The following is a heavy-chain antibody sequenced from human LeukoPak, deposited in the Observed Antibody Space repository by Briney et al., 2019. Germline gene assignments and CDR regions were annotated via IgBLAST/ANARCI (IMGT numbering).Heavy chain of an antibody. D-gene: IGHD6-6*01. CDR1: GGSFSGYY. Sequence: SETLSLTCAVYGGSFSGYYWSWIRQPPGKGLEWIGEINHSGSTNYNPSLKSRVTISVDTSKNQFSLKLSSVTAADTAVYYCARLFSSGNNWFDPWGQGTLVTVSS. J-gene: IGHJ5*02. CDR3: ARLFSSGNNWFDP. V-gene: IGHV4-34*01. CDR2: INHSGST.